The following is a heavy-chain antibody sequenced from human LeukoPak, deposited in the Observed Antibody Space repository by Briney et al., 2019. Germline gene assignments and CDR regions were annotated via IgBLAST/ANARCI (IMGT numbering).Heavy chain of an antibody. J-gene: IGHJ1*01. CDR3: ARAAAYCGGDCQRYFQH. CDR1: GFTFSSYS. V-gene: IGHV3-48*04. Sequence: PGGSLRLSCAASGFTFSSYSMNWVRQAPGKGLEWVSYISSSSSTIYYADSVKGRFTISRDNAKNSLYLQMNSLRAEDTAVFYCARAAAYCGGDCQRYFQHWGQGTLVTVSS. CDR2: ISSSSSTI. D-gene: IGHD2-21*02.